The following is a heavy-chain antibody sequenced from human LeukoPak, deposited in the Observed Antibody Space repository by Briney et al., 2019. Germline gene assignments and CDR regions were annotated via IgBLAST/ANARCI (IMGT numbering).Heavy chain of an antibody. V-gene: IGHV3-48*03. CDR2: ISSSGSTI. J-gene: IGHJ4*02. D-gene: IGHD6-19*01. Sequence: PGGSLRLSCAASGFTFSSYEMNWVRQAPGKGLEWVSYISSSGSTIYYADSVKGRFTISRDNAKNSLYLQMNSLRAEDTAVYYCARQQWLVQGETYFDYWGQGTLVTVSS. CDR3: ARQQWLVQGETYFDY. CDR1: GFTFSSYE.